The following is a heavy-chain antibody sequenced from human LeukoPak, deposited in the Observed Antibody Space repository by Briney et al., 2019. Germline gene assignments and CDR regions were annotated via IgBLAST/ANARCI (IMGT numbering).Heavy chain of an antibody. J-gene: IGHJ4*02. V-gene: IGHV3-30-3*01. Sequence: GGSLRLSCAASGFTFSSYAMHWVRQAPGKGLEWVAVISYDGSNKYYADSVKGRFTISRDNSKNTLYLQMNSLRAEDTAVYYCARGTYYDILTGSRFFDYWGQGTLVTVSS. CDR1: GFTFSSYA. CDR2: ISYDGSNK. CDR3: ARGTYYDILTGSRFFDY. D-gene: IGHD3-9*01.